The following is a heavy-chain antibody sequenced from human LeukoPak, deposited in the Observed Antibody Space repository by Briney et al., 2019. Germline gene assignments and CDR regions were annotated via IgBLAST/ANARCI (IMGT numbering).Heavy chain of an antibody. J-gene: IGHJ4*02. Sequence: SETLSLTCTVSGGSISSSSYYWGWIRQPPGKGLEWIGSSYYSGSTYYNPSLKSRVTISVDTSKNQFSLKLSSVTAADTAVYYCARHGEIFGVVTPGYFDHWGQGTLVTVSS. V-gene: IGHV4-39*01. CDR3: ARHGEIFGVVTPGYFDH. CDR1: GGSISSSSYY. CDR2: SYYSGST. D-gene: IGHD3-3*01.